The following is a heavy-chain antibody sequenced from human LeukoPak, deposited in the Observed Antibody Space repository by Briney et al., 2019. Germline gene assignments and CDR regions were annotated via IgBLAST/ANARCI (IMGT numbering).Heavy chain of an antibody. D-gene: IGHD6-19*01. CDR1: GYTLGVDG. J-gene: IGHJ4*02. V-gene: IGHV3-33*01. CDR2: IWYDGSNK. Sequence: PGGCLRLSCIASGYTLGVDGQSWFRKAPGKGLEWVAVIWYDGSNKYYADSVKGRFTISRDNSKNTLYLQMNSLRAEDTAVYYCAREYSSGFTFDYWGQGTLVTVSS. CDR3: AREYSSGFTFDY.